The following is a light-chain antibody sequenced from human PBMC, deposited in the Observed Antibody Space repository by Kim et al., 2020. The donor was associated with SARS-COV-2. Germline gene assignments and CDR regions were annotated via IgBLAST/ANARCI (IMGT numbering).Light chain of an antibody. J-gene: IGKJ2*01. V-gene: IGKV3-11*01. Sequence: EIVLTQSPATLSLSPGERATLSCRASQSVSSYLAWYQQKPGQAPRLLIYDASNRATGIPARFSGSGSGTDFTLTISSLEPEDVAVYYCQQRSNWPPTFGQGTKLEI. CDR2: DAS. CDR3: QQRSNWPPT. CDR1: QSVSSY.